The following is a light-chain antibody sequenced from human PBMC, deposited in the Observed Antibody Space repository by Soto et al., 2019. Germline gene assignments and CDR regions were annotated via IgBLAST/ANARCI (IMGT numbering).Light chain of an antibody. CDR1: QTIGNK. J-gene: IGKJ1*01. V-gene: IGKV3-20*01. CDR2: GAS. Sequence: MVLAQSAATLSVSPGERVTLSCRATQTIGNKLAWYQQKPGQGPRLLIYGASSRATGTPDRFSGSGSGTDFTLTINRLEPEDFALYYCQHYGSSPPTFGQGTKVDI. CDR3: QHYGSSPPT.